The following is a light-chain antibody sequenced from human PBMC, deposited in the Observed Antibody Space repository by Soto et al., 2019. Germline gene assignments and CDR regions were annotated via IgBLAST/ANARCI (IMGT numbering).Light chain of an antibody. V-gene: IGKV1-33*01. CDR3: QQYDELPFT. CDR2: DAS. CDR1: QGISKS. J-gene: IGKJ4*01. Sequence: DIQMTQSPSSLSASVGDRVTITCQADQGISKSLSWYQQKPGMAPKLLIYDASNLETGVPSRVSGSGSGIDFTLTISSLQHEDFGRYDCQQYDELPFTCGGGTKVEIK.